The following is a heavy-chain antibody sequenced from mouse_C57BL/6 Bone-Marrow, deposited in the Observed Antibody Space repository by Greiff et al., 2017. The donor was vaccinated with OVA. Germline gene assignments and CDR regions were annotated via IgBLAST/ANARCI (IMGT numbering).Heavy chain of an antibody. J-gene: IGHJ2*01. V-gene: IGHV1-19*01. Sequence: VQLKQSGPVLVKPGASVKMSCKASGYTFTDYYMNWVKQSHGKSLEWIGVINPYNGGTSYNQKFKGKATLTVDKSSSTAYMELNSLTSEDSAVYYCARGGTIKDYWGQGTTLTVSS. CDR2: INPYNGGT. CDR1: GYTFTDYY. CDR3: ARGGTIKDY. D-gene: IGHD2-12*01.